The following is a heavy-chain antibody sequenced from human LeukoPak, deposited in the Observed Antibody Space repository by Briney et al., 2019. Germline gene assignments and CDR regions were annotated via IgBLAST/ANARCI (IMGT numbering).Heavy chain of an antibody. CDR1: GLTFSNYA. V-gene: IGHV3-23*01. CDR3: ASRPAPSLGPLDY. D-gene: IGHD2-2*01. Sequence: TGGSLRLSCTASGLTFSNYAMAWVRQIPGKGLEWVSIFSGSGGSTYYADAVKGRFTVSRDNSKSTLYLHMNNLRVDDTAIYYCASRPAPSLGPLDYWGQGTLVTVSS. CDR2: FSGSGGST. J-gene: IGHJ4*02.